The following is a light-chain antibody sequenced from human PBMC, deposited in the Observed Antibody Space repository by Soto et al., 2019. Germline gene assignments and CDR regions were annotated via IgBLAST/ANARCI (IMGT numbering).Light chain of an antibody. J-gene: IGKJ5*01. Sequence: EIVLTQSPDTLSLSPGDRATPSFRASQSVSSDLAWYQHKRGQAPRLLIHDASNRATGIPARFSGSGSGTDFTLTISSLEPEDFAIYYCQQRNKWPTFGQGTRLEI. CDR3: QQRNKWPT. CDR2: DAS. CDR1: QSVSSD. V-gene: IGKV3-11*01.